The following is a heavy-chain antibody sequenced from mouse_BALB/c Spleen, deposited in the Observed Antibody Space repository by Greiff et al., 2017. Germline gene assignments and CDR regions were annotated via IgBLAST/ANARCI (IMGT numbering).Heavy chain of an antibody. J-gene: IGHJ3*01. Sequence: EVKLMESGPSLVKPSQTLSLTCSVTGDSITSGYWNWIRKFPGNKLEYMGYISYSGSTYYNPSLKSRISITRDTSKNQYYLQLNSVTTEDTATYYCARSHSVLRGGFAYWGQGTLVTVSA. CDR3: ARSHSVLRGGFAY. CDR2: ISYSGST. D-gene: IGHD1-2*01. V-gene: IGHV3-8*02. CDR1: GDSITSGY.